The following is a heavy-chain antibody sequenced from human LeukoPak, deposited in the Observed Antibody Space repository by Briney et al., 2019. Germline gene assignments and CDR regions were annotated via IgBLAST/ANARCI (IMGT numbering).Heavy chain of an antibody. D-gene: IGHD5-12*01. J-gene: IGHJ4*02. CDR3: ARGGSGYDGSPHY. CDR2: IYYSGST. Sequence: SETLSLTCAVSGGSISSYYWSWIRQPPGKGLEWIGYIYYSGSTTYNPSLKSRVTISVDTSKNQFSLKLSSVTAADTAVYYCARGGSGYDGSPHYWGQGTLVTVSS. CDR1: GGSISSYY. V-gene: IGHV4-59*01.